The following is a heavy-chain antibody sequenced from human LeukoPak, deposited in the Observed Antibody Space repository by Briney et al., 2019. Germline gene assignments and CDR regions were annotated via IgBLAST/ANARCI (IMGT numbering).Heavy chain of an antibody. CDR1: GYSFTSYW. CDR2: IYPGDSDT. CDR3: ARHQPNGWYSDYYYYMDV. D-gene: IGHD6-19*01. V-gene: IGHV5-51*01. J-gene: IGHJ6*03. Sequence: GESLKISCKGSGYSFTSYWIGWVRQMPGKGLEWMGIIYPGDSDTRYSPSFQGQVTISADKSISTAYLQWSSLKASDTAMYYCARHQPNGWYSDYYYYMDVWGKGTTVTVSS.